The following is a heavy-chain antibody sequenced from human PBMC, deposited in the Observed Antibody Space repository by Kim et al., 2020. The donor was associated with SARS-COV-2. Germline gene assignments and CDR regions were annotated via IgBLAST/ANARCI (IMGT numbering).Heavy chain of an antibody. Sequence: GGSLRLSCAASGFTFSSYAMHWVRQAPGKGLEWVAVISYDGSNKYYADSVKGRFTISRDNSKNTLYLQMNSLRAEDTAVYYCARVGGAAAGTFRVEYYF. J-gene: IGHJ4*01. V-gene: IGHV3-30*04. D-gene: IGHD6-13*01. CDR1: GFTFSSYA. CDR3: ARVGGAAAGTFRVEYYF. CDR2: ISYDGSNK.